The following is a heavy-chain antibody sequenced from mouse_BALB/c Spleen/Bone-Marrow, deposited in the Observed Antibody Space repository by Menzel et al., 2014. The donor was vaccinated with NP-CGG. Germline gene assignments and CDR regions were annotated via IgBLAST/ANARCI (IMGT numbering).Heavy chain of an antibody. J-gene: IGHJ3*01. Sequence: EVQLVESGPGLVKPSQSLSLTCTVTGYSIXSDYAWNWIRQFPGDKLEWMGYISYGGSTSYNPSLKSRISITRDTSKNQFFLQLNSVTTEDTATYYCGRQFAFWGQGTLVTVSA. V-gene: IGHV3-2*02. CDR1: GYSIXSDYA. CDR3: GRQFAF. CDR2: ISYGGST.